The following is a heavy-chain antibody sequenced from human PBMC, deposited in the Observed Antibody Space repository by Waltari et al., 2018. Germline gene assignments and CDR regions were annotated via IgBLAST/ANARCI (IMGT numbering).Heavy chain of an antibody. J-gene: IGHJ4*02. D-gene: IGHD6-6*01. CDR1: GGSFSGYY. CDR3: AREGAAREGLFDY. Sequence: QVQLQQWGAGLLKPSETLSLTCAVYGGSFSGYYWSWIRQPPGKGLEWIGEINHSGSTNYNPSLKSRVTISVDTSKNQFSLKLSSVTAADTAVYYCAREGAAREGLFDYWGQGTLVTVSS. V-gene: IGHV4-34*01. CDR2: INHSGST.